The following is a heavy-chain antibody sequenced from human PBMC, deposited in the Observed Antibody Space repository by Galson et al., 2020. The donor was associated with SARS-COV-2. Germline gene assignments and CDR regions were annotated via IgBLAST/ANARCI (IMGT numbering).Heavy chain of an antibody. V-gene: IGHV3-33*01. D-gene: IGHD3-3*01. CDR3: ARGHTYYDFWSGYYTGMYFDY. CDR2: IWYDGSNK. CDR1: GFTFSSYG. Sequence: GGSLRLSCAASGFTFSSYGMHWVRQAPGKGLEWVAVIWYDGSNKYYADSVKGRFTISRDNSKNTLYLQMNSLRAEDTAVYYCARGHTYYDFWSGYYTGMYFDYWGQGTLVTVSS. J-gene: IGHJ4*02.